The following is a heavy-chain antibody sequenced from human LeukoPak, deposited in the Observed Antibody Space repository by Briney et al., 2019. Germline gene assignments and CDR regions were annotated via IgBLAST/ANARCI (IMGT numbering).Heavy chain of an antibody. D-gene: IGHD5-18*01. J-gene: IGHJ4*02. CDR3: AKEASRGSSFAYTPIEKPYYLDY. CDR2: ISYDGSNK. V-gene: IGHV3-30*04. CDR1: GFTFRSYA. Sequence: GGSLRLSCAASGFTFRSYAMHWVRQAPGKGLEWVAVISYDGSNKYYGDSVKGRFTISRDNSKNTLYLQMNSLRAEDTAVYYCAKEASRGSSFAYTPIEKPYYLDYWGQGTLVTVSS.